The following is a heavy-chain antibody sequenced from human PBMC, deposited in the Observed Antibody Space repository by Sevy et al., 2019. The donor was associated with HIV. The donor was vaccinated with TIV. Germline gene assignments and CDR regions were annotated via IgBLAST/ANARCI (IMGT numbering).Heavy chain of an antibody. V-gene: IGHV3-48*03. Sequence: GGSLRLSCAASGFTFSSYEMNWVRQAPGKGREWVSYISSSGSTIYYADSVKGRFTISRDNAKNSLYLQMNSLRAEDTAAYYCARPGRGKPTEVFDYWGQGTLVTVSS. CDR1: GFTFSSYE. D-gene: IGHD1-26*01. CDR2: ISSSGSTI. CDR3: ARPGRGKPTEVFDY. J-gene: IGHJ4*02.